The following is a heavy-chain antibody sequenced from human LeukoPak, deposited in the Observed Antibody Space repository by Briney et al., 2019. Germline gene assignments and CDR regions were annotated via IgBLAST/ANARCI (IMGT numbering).Heavy chain of an antibody. CDR1: GFTFDDYG. Sequence: GGSLRLSCAASGFTFDDYGMSWVRQAPGKGLEWVSGINWNGGSTGYADSVKGRFTISRDNAKNSLYLQMNSLRAEDTALYYCARDRAAAGTYYYYYYMDVWGKGTTVTVSS. J-gene: IGHJ6*03. D-gene: IGHD6-13*01. CDR2: INWNGGST. CDR3: ARDRAAAGTYYYYYYMDV. V-gene: IGHV3-20*04.